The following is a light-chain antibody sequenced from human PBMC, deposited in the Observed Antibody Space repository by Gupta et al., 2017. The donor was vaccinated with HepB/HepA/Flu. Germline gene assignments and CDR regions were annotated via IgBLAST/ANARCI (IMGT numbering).Light chain of an antibody. J-gene: IGLJ2*01. Sequence: SYELTPPLSVSASSGHKASITCCGDNLGNQYVCCYQQKPGQSPMMMIYQDNKRPSGIPERFSGSNSGSTATLTISGTQIMDEADYYCQACERSSLFGGGTKLTVL. CDR3: QACERSSL. CDR1: NLGNQY. CDR2: QDN. V-gene: IGLV3-1*01.